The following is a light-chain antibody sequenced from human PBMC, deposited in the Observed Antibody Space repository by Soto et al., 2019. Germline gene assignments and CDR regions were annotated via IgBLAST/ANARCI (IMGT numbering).Light chain of an antibody. CDR3: QQFGGSPFT. V-gene: IGKV3-20*01. CDR2: GAS. CDR1: QSFSSSY. Sequence: EIVLTQSPGTLSLSPGERATLSCRASQSFSSSYLAWYQQKPGQAPRLLIYGASSRATGIPDRFSGSGSGTDFTLTISRLEPEDFAVYYCQQFGGSPFTFGPGTKVDI. J-gene: IGKJ3*01.